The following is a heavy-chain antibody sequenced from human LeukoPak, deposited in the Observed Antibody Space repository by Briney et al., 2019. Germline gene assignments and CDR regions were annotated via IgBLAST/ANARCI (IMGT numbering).Heavy chain of an antibody. D-gene: IGHD2-2*01. V-gene: IGHV3-23*01. J-gene: IGHJ4*02. CDR2: LASGASP. CDR3: ARQLGYCSSGNCYFDS. Sequence: GGSLRLSRAASGFTFSSYAMSWVRQAPGKGLEWVSALASGASPSYADSVKGRFTISRDNSKNTLYLQLNSLTAEDTAVYYCARQLGYCSSGNCYFDSWGQGTLVTVSS. CDR1: GFTFSSYA.